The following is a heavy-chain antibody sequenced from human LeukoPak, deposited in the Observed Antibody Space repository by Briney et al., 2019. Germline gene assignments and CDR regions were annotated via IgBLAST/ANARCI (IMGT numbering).Heavy chain of an antibody. D-gene: IGHD4-17*01. V-gene: IGHV3-23*01. CDR3: AKDPGDYGDYLDAFDI. J-gene: IGHJ3*02. CDR2: ISGAGGST. CDR1: DFTFSSYA. Sequence: GGSLRLSCAASDFTFSSYAMSWVRQAPGKGLEWVSVISGAGGSTYYADSVKDRFTISRDNSKNTLYLQMNSLRAEDTAVYYCAKDPGDYGDYLDAFDIWGQGTMVTVSS.